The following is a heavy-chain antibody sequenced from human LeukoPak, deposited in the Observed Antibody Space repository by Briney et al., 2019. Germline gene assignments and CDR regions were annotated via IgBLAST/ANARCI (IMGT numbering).Heavy chain of an antibody. V-gene: IGHV4-38-2*02. CDR3: ARTTESYDRSGYWVYYFDY. CDR2: IYYSGST. J-gene: IGHJ4*02. Sequence: PSETLSLTCTVSGYSISSGYYWGWIRQPPGQGLEWIGSIYYSGSTYYNPSLKSRVTISVDTSKNQFSLKLSSVTAADTAVYYCARTTESYDRSGYWVYYFDYWGQGTLVTVSS. CDR1: GYSISSGYY. D-gene: IGHD3-22*01.